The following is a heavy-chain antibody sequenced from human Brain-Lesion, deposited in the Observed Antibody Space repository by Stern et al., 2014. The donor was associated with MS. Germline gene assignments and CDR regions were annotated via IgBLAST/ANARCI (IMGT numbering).Heavy chain of an antibody. CDR2: ISWNSGTI. CDR1: GFTFDDYA. Sequence: VQLVESGGDLVQPGRSLRLSCAAFGFTFDDYALDWVRQAPGKGLAWVAGISWNSGTIGYADSVKGRFTTSRDNAYSSLYLQMNSLRPEDTALYYCARDITGSSAYFAYWGQGTLVTVSS. CDR3: ARDITGSSAYFAY. J-gene: IGHJ4*02. V-gene: IGHV3-9*01. D-gene: IGHD1-14*01.